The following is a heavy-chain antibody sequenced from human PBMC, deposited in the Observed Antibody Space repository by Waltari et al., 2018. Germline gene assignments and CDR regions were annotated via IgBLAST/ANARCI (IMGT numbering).Heavy chain of an antibody. Sequence: QVHLVQSGAEVKKPGASVKVSCKASGYTFTGYYIHWVRQAPGQGLEWMGWINPNPGSTEYVQKFQGRVTMTRDTSITTAYMELSRLRSDDTAVYYCAREEGDYWGQGTLVTVSS. V-gene: IGHV1-2*02. CDR3: AREEGDY. J-gene: IGHJ4*02. CDR1: GYTFTGYY. CDR2: INPNPGST.